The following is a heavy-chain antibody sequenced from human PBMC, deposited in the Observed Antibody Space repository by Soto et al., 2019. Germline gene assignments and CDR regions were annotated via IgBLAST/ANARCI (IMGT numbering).Heavy chain of an antibody. CDR2: INTNTGNP. CDR1: GYTFTSYA. Sequence: GASVKVSCKASGYTFTSYAMNWVRQAPGQGLEWMGWINTNTGNPTYAQGFTGRFVFSLDTSVSTAYLQICSLKAEDTAVYYCARGSAVSSIRPVVVVVAATPYPYWGQGTLVTVSS. D-gene: IGHD2-15*01. CDR3: ARGSAVSSIRPVVVVVAATPYPY. V-gene: IGHV7-4-1*01. J-gene: IGHJ4*02.